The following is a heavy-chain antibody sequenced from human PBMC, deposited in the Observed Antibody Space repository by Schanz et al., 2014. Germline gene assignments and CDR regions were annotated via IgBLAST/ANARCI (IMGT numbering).Heavy chain of an antibody. D-gene: IGHD3-10*01. V-gene: IGHV3-33*08. Sequence: QVQLVESGGGVVQPGRSLRLSCAASGFTFRSYGMHWVRQAPGKGLEWVALISYDGSSKNHADSVQGRFTISRDNSKNALYLQMDSLRAEDTAVYYCARGIITMVRGGEVGAFDIWGQGTTVTVSS. J-gene: IGHJ3*02. CDR2: ISYDGSSK. CDR1: GFTFRSYG. CDR3: ARGIITMVRGGEVGAFDI.